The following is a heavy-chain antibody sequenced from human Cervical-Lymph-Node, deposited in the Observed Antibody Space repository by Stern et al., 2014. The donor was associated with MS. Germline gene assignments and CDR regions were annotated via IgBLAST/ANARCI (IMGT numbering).Heavy chain of an antibody. CDR3: AKEKWVPATAEIDY. J-gene: IGHJ4*02. V-gene: IGHV3-23*04. CDR1: GFTFSSCA. D-gene: IGHD2-2*01. Sequence: EVHLVESGGGLLQPGGSLRLSCEASGFTFSSCAMTWVRQAPGKGLEWVSSIGANGVATYYVASVKGRFAISRDNSKNTVYLEMSSLRVDDTAVYFCAKEKWVPATAEIDYWGQGTLVTVSS. CDR2: IGANGVAT.